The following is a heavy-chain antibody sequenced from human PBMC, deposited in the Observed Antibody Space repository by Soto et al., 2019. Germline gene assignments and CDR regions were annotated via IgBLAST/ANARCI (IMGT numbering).Heavy chain of an antibody. CDR3: AKVVAANWWWFDP. CDR1: GFRFSSYA. Sequence: QVQLVESGGGVVQPGWSLRLSCAASGFRFSSYAMHWVRQAPGKGLEWVAVISYDGNNEYCADSVKGRFTVSRDNSKNTLYLQMNSLRAEDTAVYYCAKVVAANWWWFDPWGQGTLVTVSS. V-gene: IGHV3-30-3*01. CDR2: ISYDGNNE. D-gene: IGHD5-12*01. J-gene: IGHJ5*02.